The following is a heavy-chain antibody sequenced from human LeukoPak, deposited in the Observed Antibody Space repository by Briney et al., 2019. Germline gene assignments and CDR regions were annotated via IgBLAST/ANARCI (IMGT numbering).Heavy chain of an antibody. D-gene: IGHD6-13*01. CDR3: ARGKYSGSWADY. CDR1: GGSFSGYY. CDR2: INHSGST. V-gene: IGHV4-34*01. Sequence: SETLSLTCAVYGGSFSGYYWSWIRQPPGKGLEWIGEINHSGSTNYNPSLKSRVTISVDTSKNQFSLKLSSVTAADTAVYYCARGKYSGSWADYWGQGTLVTVSS. J-gene: IGHJ4*02.